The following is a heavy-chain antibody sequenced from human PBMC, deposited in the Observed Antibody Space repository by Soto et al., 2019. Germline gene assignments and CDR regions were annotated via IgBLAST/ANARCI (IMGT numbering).Heavy chain of an antibody. V-gene: IGHV1-18*01. J-gene: IGHJ3*02. Sequence: ASVKVSCKASGYTFTNFGITWVRQAPGQGLEWMGWISAYNGNTNYTQKLQGRVTMTTDTSTSTAYMELRSLRSDDTAVYYCARDAPRPSTYAFDIWGQGTMVTVS. CDR2: ISAYNGNT. CDR1: GYTFTNFG. D-gene: IGHD1-26*01. CDR3: ARDAPRPSTYAFDI.